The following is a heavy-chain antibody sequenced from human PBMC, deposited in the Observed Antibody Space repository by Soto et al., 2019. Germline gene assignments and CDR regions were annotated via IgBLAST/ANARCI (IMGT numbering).Heavy chain of an antibody. CDR1: GGSISSGNW. CDR2: IYHTGST. CDR3: AAHAGHTYGPLAY. Sequence: QVQLQESGPGLLKPSGALSLTCDVSGGSISSGNWWTWVRQPPGKGLEWIGEIYHTGSTNYNPSLKSRVTISVDVSRNQFSLKLDSVTAADTAVYSCAAHAGHTYGPLAYWGQGTLVTVSS. V-gene: IGHV4-4*02. D-gene: IGHD5-18*01. J-gene: IGHJ4*02.